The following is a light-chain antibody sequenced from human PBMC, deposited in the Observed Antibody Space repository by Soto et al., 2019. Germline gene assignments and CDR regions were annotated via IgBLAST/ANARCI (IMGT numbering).Light chain of an antibody. CDR3: QVWDRTSDHYV. J-gene: IGLJ1*01. V-gene: IGLV3-21*02. Sequence: SYELTQPPSVSVAPGQTATITCGGNNIGSKSVPWYQQKPGQAPVLVVYGDSDQPSGIPERFSGSNSGNTATLTITRVEAGDEADYYCQVWDRTSDHYVFGSGTKLTVL. CDR2: GDS. CDR1: NIGSKS.